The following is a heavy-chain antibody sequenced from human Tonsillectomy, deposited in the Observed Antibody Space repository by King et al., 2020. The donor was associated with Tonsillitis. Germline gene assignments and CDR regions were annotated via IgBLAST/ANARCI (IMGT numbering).Heavy chain of an antibody. D-gene: IGHD2/OR15-2a*01. V-gene: IGHV4-39*01. Sequence: QLQESGPGLVKPSETLSLTCTVSGGSISRTSFFWGWIRQPPGKGVEWIWSILFNGGTYYDPSPNSRVTISLDTSKNQFSPKLSSVTAADTAVYYCARHRLLNWFDRWGKGTLVTVSS. J-gene: IGHJ5*02. CDR1: GGSISRTSFF. CDR2: ILFNGGT. CDR3: ARHRLLNWFDR.